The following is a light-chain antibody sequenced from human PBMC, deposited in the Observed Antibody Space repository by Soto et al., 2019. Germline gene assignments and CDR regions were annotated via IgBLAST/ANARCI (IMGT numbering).Light chain of an antibody. CDR2: DAS. J-gene: IGKJ1*01. Sequence: DIQMTQSPSTLSASVGDRVTITCRASQSVGTWLAWYQQKPGKAPKLLIYDASSLESGVPSRFSGSGSGTEFTLTISTLQPDDFATYYCHHQQGSSPNTFGQGTKVDIQ. V-gene: IGKV1-5*01. CDR1: QSVGTW. CDR3: HHQQGSSPNT.